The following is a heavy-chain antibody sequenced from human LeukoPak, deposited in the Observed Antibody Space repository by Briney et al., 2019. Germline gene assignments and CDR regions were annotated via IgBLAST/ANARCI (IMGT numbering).Heavy chain of an antibody. D-gene: IGHD3-10*01. CDR3: ARPYYYGSGSYYDY. Sequence: PGGSLRLSCAASGFTVGSNYMSWVRQAPGKGLEWVSVIYSGGSTYYADSVKGRFTISRDNSKNTLYLQMNSLRAEDTAVYYCARPYYYGSGSYYDYWGQGTLVTVSS. CDR1: GFTVGSNY. CDR2: IYSGGST. J-gene: IGHJ4*02. V-gene: IGHV3-53*01.